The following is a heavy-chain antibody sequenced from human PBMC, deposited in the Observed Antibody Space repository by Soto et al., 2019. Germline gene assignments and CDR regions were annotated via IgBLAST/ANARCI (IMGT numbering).Heavy chain of an antibody. V-gene: IGHV4-39*01. J-gene: IGHJ4*02. CDR3: AGGGLWFGELSY. D-gene: IGHD3-10*01. Sequence: PSETLSLTCTVSGGSISSSSYYWGWIRQPPGKGLEWIGSIYYSGSTYYNPSLKSRVTISVDTSKNRFSLKLSSVTAADTAVYYCAGGGLWFGELSYWGQGTLVTVSS. CDR1: GGSISSSSYY. CDR2: IYYSGST.